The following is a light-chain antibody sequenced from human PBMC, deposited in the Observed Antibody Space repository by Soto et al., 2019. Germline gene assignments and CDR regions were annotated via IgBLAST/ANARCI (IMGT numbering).Light chain of an antibody. CDR2: WAS. Sequence: DIVMTQSPESLPVSLGERATINCKSSQSVLYTSNNQNYLAWYQQKPGQPPKLLFYWASTRESGVPARFSGSGSGTDFTLTNSSLGAEDVAVYYCQQYYRTPFTFGPGTKVDIK. CDR1: QSVLYTSNNQNY. CDR3: QQYYRTPFT. J-gene: IGKJ3*01. V-gene: IGKV4-1*01.